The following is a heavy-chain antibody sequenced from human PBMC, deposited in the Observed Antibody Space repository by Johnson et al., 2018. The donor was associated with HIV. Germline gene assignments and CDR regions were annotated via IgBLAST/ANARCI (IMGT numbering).Heavy chain of an antibody. J-gene: IGHJ3*02. CDR1: GFTFPNAW. CDR2: IKSTTDGETI. Sequence: VQLVESGGGLVKPGGSLRLSCAASGFTFPNAWMHWVRQAPGEGLAWVGRIKSTTDGETIDYAAPVKGRFTISRDDSKNTLYLQMNSLKTEDMAVYYCTTDVPGGPYYNAFDIWGQGTMVTVSS. V-gene: IGHV3-15*01. CDR3: TTDVPGGPYYNAFDI. D-gene: IGHD1-26*01.